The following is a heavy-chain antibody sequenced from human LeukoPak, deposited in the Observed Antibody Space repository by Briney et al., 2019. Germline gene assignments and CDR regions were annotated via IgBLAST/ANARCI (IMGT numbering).Heavy chain of an antibody. Sequence: GGSLRLSCAASRFTFSSYSMNWVRQAPGKGLEWVSYISSSSSTIYYADSVKGRFTISRDNAKNSLYLQMNSLRAEDTAVYYCARFIRGIAVAGNYFDYWGQGTLVTVSS. V-gene: IGHV3-48*04. J-gene: IGHJ4*02. CDR2: ISSSSSTI. CDR1: RFTFSSYS. CDR3: ARFIRGIAVAGNYFDY. D-gene: IGHD6-19*01.